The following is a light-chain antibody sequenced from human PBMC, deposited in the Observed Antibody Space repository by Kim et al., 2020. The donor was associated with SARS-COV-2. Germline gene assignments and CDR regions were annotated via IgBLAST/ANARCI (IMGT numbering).Light chain of an antibody. CDR2: SNA. Sequence: PGQRVTISCSGSSSNIGTNYVCWYQQLPGTAPKLLIYSNAQRPSGVPDRFSGSKSGTSAALAISGLRSEDEADYYCAAWDDSLSYVFGTGTKVTVL. V-gene: IGLV1-47*02. CDR1: SSNIGTNY. J-gene: IGLJ1*01. CDR3: AAWDDSLSYV.